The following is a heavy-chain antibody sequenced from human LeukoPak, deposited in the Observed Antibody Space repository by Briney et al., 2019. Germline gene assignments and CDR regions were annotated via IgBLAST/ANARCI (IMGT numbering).Heavy chain of an antibody. D-gene: IGHD3-9*01. CDR2: ISDGGGST. CDR3: AKSVTGYVPGGY. J-gene: IGHJ4*02. CDR1: GFTFNNYA. Sequence: GGSLRLSCAASGFTFNNYAMSWVRQAPGKGLEWVSVISDGGGSTYYADSVKGRFTISRDNSKNTLYLQMNSLRAEDMAVYYCAKSVTGYVPGGYWGQGTLVTVSS. V-gene: IGHV3-23*01.